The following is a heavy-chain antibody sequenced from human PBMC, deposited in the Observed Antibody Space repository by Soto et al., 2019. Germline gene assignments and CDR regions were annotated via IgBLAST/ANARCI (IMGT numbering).Heavy chain of an antibody. V-gene: IGHV3-21*01. CDR3: ARDRDGYNPVDY. CDR2: ISSSGSHA. CDR1: GFIFSSYS. D-gene: IGHD1-1*01. J-gene: IGHJ4*02. Sequence: EVQLVESGGGLVKPGGSLRLSCAASGFIFSSYSMNWVRQAPGKGLEWVSCISSSGSHAYYADSVKGRFTISRDNAKEKLYLQKNSLRAEDTAVYYCARDRDGYNPVDYWGQGTLVTVSS.